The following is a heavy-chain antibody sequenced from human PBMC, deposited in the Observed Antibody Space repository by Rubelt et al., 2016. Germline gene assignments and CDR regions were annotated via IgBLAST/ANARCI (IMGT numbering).Heavy chain of an antibody. CDR2: FDPEDGET. J-gene: IGHJ4*02. V-gene: IGHV1-24*01. Sequence: QVQLVQSGAEVKKPGASVKVSCKVSGYTLTELSMHWVRQAPGKGLEWMGGFDPEDGETIYAQKFQGRVTRTEDTSTDTAYMELSSLSSEDTAVYYCRGIWGSYIDYWGQGTLVTVSS. CDR1: GYTLTELS. CDR3: RGIWGSYIDY. D-gene: IGHD3-16*01.